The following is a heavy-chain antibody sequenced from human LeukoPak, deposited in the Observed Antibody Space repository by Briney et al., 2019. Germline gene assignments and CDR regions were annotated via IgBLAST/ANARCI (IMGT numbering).Heavy chain of an antibody. CDR1: GGSISTYY. V-gene: IGHV4-59*01. D-gene: IGHD6-6*01. J-gene: IGHJ4*02. CDR3: TRTDSSSAIDY. CDR2: IYYSGST. Sequence: SETLSLTCTVSGGSISTYYWSWIWQPPGKGLEWIGYIYYSGSTNYNPSLKSRVTISVDTSKNQFSLKLSSVTAADTAVYYCTRTDSSSAIDYWGQGTLVAVSS.